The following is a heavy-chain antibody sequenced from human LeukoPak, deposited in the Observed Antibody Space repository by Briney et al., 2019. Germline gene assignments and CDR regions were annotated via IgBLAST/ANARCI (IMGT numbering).Heavy chain of an antibody. CDR1: GGSISSYY. V-gene: IGHV4-59*08. CDR3: AAFRQRGASDI. Sequence: PSETLSLTCTVSGGSISSYYWSWIRQPPGKGLEWIGYIYYSGSTNYNPSLKSRVTISVDTSKNQFSLKLSSVTAADTAVYYCAAFRQRGASDIWGQGTMVTVSS. CDR2: IYYSGST. J-gene: IGHJ3*02.